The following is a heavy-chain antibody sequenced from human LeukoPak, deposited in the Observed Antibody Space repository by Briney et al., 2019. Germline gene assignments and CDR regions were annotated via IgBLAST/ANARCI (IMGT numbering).Heavy chain of an antibody. V-gene: IGHV3-23*01. J-gene: IGHJ4*02. CDR1: GFTFSSYA. Sequence: GGSLRLSCAASGFTFSSYAMSWVRQAPGKGLEWVSAISGSGGSTYYADSVKGRFTISRDNSKNTLYLQMNSLRAEDTAVYYRAKPQYCSSTSCYAGNFDYWGQGTLVTVSS. CDR2: ISGSGGST. CDR3: AKPQYCSSTSCYAGNFDY. D-gene: IGHD2-2*01.